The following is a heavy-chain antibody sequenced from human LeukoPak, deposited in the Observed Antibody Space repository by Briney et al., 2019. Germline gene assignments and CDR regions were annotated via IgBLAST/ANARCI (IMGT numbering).Heavy chain of an antibody. CDR2: ISSSSSTI. CDR1: GFTFSSYG. CDR3: ARDRGFGQADV. D-gene: IGHD3-10*01. Sequence: GGSLRLSCAASGFTFSSYGMHWVRQAPGKGLEWVSYISSSSSTIYYADSVKGRFTISRDNAKNSLYLQMNSLRAEDTAVYYCARDRGFGQADVWGKGTTVTVSS. V-gene: IGHV3-48*04. J-gene: IGHJ6*04.